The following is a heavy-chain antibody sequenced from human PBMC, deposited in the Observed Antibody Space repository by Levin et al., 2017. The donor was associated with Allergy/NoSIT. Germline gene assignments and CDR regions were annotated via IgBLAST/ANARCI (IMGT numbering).Heavy chain of an antibody. CDR2: IWYDGSNK. CDR3: ARDSSSRGYFDY. CDR1: GFTFSSYG. V-gene: IGHV3-33*01. Sequence: GGSLRLSCAASGFTFSSYGMHWVRQAPGKGLEWVAVIWYDGSNKYYADSVKGRFTISRDNSKNTLYLQMNSLRAEDTAVYYCARDSSSRGYFDYWGQGTLVTVSS. D-gene: IGHD6-19*01. J-gene: IGHJ4*02.